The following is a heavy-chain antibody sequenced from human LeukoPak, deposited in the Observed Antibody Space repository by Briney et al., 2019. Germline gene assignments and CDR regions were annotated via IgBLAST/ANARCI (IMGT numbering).Heavy chain of an antibody. J-gene: IGHJ3*02. CDR3: ARRIEGDGSHAFDI. Sequence: PGGSLRLSCAASGFTFSDYNMGWMRQAPGKGLEWVSYTRNSDNNMFYADSVKGRFTISRDNAKYSVYLQMNSLRAEDTAVYYCARRIEGDGSHAFDIWGQGTMVTVSS. CDR2: TRNSDNNM. CDR1: GFTFSDYN. V-gene: IGHV3-11*01. D-gene: IGHD6-19*01.